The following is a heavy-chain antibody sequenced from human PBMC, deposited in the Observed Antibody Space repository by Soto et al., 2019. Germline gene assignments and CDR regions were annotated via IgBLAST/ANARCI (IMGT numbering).Heavy chain of an antibody. CDR2: IIPIFGTA. V-gene: IGHV1-69*01. D-gene: IGHD1-7*01. CDR3: ARDPLELRFRWGEYYYYGMDV. Sequence: QVQLVQSGAEVKKPGSSVKVSCKASGGTFSSYAISWVRQAPGQGLEWMGGIIPIFGTANYAQKFQGRVTITADESTSTAYMELSSLRSEDTAVYYCARDPLELRFRWGEYYYYGMDVWGQGTTVTVSS. J-gene: IGHJ6*02. CDR1: GGTFSSYA.